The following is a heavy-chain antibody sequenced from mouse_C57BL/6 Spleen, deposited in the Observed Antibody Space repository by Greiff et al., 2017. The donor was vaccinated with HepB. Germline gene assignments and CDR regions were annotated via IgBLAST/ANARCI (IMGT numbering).Heavy chain of an antibody. CDR3: ATSYYSNYVFAY. D-gene: IGHD2-5*01. Sequence: EVMLVESGGGLVKPGGSLKLSCAASGFTFSDYGMHWVRQAPEKGLEWVAYISSGSITIYYADTVKGRFPISRDNAKNTLFLQMTSLRSEDTAMYYCATSYYSNYVFAYWGQGTLVTVSA. CDR2: ISSGSITI. J-gene: IGHJ3*01. V-gene: IGHV5-17*01. CDR1: GFTFSDYG.